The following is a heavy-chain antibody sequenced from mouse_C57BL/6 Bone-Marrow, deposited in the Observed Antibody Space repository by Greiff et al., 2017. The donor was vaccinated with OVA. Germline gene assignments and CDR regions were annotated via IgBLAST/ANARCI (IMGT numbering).Heavy chain of an antibody. CDR3: ARAYYYYGSRNY. CDR1: GYTFTSYG. Sequence: QVQLKESGAELARPGASVKLSCKASGYTFTSYGISWVKQRTGQGLEWIGEIYPRSGNTYYNEKFKGKATLTADKASSTAYMELRSLTSEDSAVYFCARAYYYYGSRNYWGQGTTLTVSS. CDR2: IYPRSGNT. J-gene: IGHJ2*01. D-gene: IGHD1-1*01. V-gene: IGHV1-81*01.